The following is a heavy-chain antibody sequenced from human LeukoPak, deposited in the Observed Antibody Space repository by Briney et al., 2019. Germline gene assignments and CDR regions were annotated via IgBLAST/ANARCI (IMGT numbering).Heavy chain of an antibody. D-gene: IGHD3-9*01. J-gene: IGHJ5*02. CDR1: GGSTSSYY. V-gene: IGHV4-59*08. CDR2: IYYSGST. CDR3: ARHEWDYDILTGYSPNWFDP. Sequence: PSETLSLTCTVSGGSTSSYYWSWIRQPPGKGLEWIGYIYYSGSTNYNPSLKSRVTISVDTSKNQFSLKLSSVTAADTAVYYCARHEWDYDILTGYSPNWFDPWGQGTLVTVSS.